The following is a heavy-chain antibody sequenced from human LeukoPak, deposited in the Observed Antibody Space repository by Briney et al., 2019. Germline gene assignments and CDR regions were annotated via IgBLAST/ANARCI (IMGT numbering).Heavy chain of an antibody. CDR1: GFTFSSND. D-gene: IGHD6-19*01. J-gene: IGHJ6*02. CDR3: ARVSGRSSGSTVPGGMDV. CDR2: IGTAGDT. Sequence: GGSLRLSCAASGFTFSSNDMHWVRQATGKGLEWVSAIGTAGDTYYPGSVKGRFTISRENAKNSLYLQMNSLRAGDTAVYYCARVSGRSSGSTVPGGMDVWGQGTTVTVSS. V-gene: IGHV3-13*01.